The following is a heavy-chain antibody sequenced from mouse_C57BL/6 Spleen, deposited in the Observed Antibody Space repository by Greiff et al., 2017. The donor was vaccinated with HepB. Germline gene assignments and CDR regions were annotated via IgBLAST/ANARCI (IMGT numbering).Heavy chain of an antibody. CDR1: FTFTDYY. CDR2: FRNKANGYTT. Sequence: EVQRVESGGGLVQPGGFTFTDYYMSWVRHPPGKALGWVGFFRNKANGYTTKYSATVKGRFTISIDNSQSILYLQMNALRTEDRSTYYGARYPPYYGTGYFDVWGTGTTVTVSS. V-gene: IGHV7-3*01. CDR3: ARYPPYYGTGYFDV. J-gene: IGHJ1*03. D-gene: IGHD1-1*02.